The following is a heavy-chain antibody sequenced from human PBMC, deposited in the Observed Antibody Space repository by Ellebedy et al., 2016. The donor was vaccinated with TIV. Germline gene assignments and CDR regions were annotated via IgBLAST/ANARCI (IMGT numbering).Heavy chain of an antibody. CDR2: INNFTGSSGTT. V-gene: IGHV3-11*04. CDR1: GFNFSDYY. J-gene: IGHJ4*02. Sequence: GESLKISXAASGFNFSDYYMTWIRQAPGKGLEWVAYINNFTGSSGTTYYADSVKGRFSISRDNYHNMLYLQMNSLRVEDTAVYYCATSIVGAPVLGADYWGQGSLVTVSS. D-gene: IGHD1-26*01. CDR3: ATSIVGAPVLGADY.